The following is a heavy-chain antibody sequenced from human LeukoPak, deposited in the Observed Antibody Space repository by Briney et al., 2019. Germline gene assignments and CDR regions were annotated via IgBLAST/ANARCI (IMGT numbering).Heavy chain of an antibody. CDR2: INPNSGGT. V-gene: IGHV1-2*02. CDR3: ARGEGGGKANWFDP. CDR1: GYTFTGYY. Sequence: ASVKVSCKASGYTFTGYYMHWVRQAPGQGLEWMGWINPNSGGTNYAQKFQGRVTMTRNTSISTAYMELSSLRSEDTAVYYCARGEGGGKANWFDPWGQGTLVTVSS. D-gene: IGHD6-13*01. J-gene: IGHJ5*02.